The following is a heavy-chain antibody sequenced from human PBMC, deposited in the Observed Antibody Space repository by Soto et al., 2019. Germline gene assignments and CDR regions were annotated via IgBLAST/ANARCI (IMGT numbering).Heavy chain of an antibody. J-gene: IGHJ4*02. V-gene: IGHV4-4*07. CDR3: AREGSYSAYNFAHGIQLWSFDF. D-gene: IGHD5-12*01. Sequence: SETLSLTCTVSGGSINTFYWSWVRQPAGKGLEWIGRIFSSGSTSFNPSLESRVAMSVDTSKNHFSLNLSSVTAADMTVYYCAREGSYSAYNFAHGIQLWSFDFWGQGALVTVSS. CDR2: IFSSGST. CDR1: GGSINTFY.